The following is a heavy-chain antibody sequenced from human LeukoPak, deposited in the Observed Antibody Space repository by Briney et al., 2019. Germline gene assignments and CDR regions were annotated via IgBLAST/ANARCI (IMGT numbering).Heavy chain of an antibody. CDR3: ARDGYGDYAVDY. Sequence: GGSLRLSCAASGFTFSIYSMNWVRQAPGKGLEWVSYISSSSSTLYYAGSVKGRFTISRDTARNSLYLQMNSLRDDDTAVYYWARDGYGDYAVDYWGQGTLVTVSS. J-gene: IGHJ4*02. CDR1: GFTFSIYS. CDR2: ISSSSSTL. D-gene: IGHD4-17*01. V-gene: IGHV3-48*02.